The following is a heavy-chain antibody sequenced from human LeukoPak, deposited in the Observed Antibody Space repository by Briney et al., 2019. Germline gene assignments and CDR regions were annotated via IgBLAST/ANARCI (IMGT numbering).Heavy chain of an antibody. V-gene: IGHV3-21*01. Sequence: PGGSLRLSCAAPGITFSNYNMNWVRQAPGKGLEWISSITSSSSYTFYADSVKGRFTISRDNAKNSLYLQMNSLRAEDTAVYYCARDPQFWSGSGYFDYWGQGTLVTVSS. J-gene: IGHJ4*02. CDR2: ITSSSSYT. CDR3: ARDPQFWSGSGYFDY. D-gene: IGHD3-3*01. CDR1: GITFSNYN.